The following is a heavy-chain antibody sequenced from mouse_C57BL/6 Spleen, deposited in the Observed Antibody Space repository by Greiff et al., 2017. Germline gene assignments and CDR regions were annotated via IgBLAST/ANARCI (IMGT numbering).Heavy chain of an antibody. CDR3: TTAGSSYRYFDV. J-gene: IGHJ1*03. D-gene: IGHD1-1*01. Sequence: EVQLQQSGAELVRPGASVKLSCTASGFNIKDDYMHWVKQRPEQGLEWIGWIDPENGDTEYASKFQGKATITADTSSNTAYLQLSSLTSEDTAVYYCTTAGSSYRYFDVWGTGTTVPVSS. CDR1: GFNIKDDY. V-gene: IGHV14-4*01. CDR2: IDPENGDT.